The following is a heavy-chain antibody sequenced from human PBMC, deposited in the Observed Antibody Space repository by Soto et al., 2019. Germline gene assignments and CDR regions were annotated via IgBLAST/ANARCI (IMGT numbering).Heavy chain of an antibody. J-gene: IGHJ6*02. CDR2: IDPSDSYT. V-gene: IGHV5-10-1*01. CDR1: GYSFTSYW. Sequence: PGESLKISCKGSGYSFTSYWISWVRQMPGKGLEWMGRIDPSDSYTNYSPSFQGHVTISADKSISTAHLQWSSLKASDTAMYYCARSKGHVDTAMARDYYGMDVWGQGTTVTVS. D-gene: IGHD5-18*01. CDR3: ARSKGHVDTAMARDYYGMDV.